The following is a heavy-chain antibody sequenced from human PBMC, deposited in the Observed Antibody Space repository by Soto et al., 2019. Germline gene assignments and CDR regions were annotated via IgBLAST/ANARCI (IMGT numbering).Heavy chain of an antibody. CDR2: ISGSGKDA. CDR3: AKGKDYFDSSGYSYFDS. Sequence: PGESLRLSCSASGFTFSTYAMNWVRQAPGKGLEWVSAISGSGKDASYADSVKGRFTLSRDNSRNTLYLQMNSLRVEDTALYFCAKGKDYFDSSGYSYFDSWGQGT. V-gene: IGHV3-23*01. D-gene: IGHD3-22*01. J-gene: IGHJ4*02. CDR1: GFTFSTYA.